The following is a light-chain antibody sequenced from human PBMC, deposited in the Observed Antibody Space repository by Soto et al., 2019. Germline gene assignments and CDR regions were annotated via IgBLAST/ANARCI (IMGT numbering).Light chain of an antibody. CDR2: DVS. V-gene: IGLV2-11*01. J-gene: IGLJ3*02. Sequence: QSVLTQPRSVSGSPGQSVTIYCTGTSSDVGGYNYVSWYQQHPGKAPKLMIYDVSKRPSGVPDRFAGSKSGNTASLTVSGLQAEDEADYYCCSDAGSYTWVFGGGTKLTVL. CDR3: CSDAGSYTWV. CDR1: SSDVGGYNY.